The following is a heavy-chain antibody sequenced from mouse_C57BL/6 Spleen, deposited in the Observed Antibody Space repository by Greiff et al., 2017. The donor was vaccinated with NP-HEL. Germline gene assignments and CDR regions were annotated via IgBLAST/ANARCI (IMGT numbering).Heavy chain of an antibody. CDR3: ARWVADYYAMDY. D-gene: IGHD1-1*02. CDR1: GYAFSSSW. V-gene: IGHV1-82*01. J-gene: IGHJ4*01. Sequence: QVQLQQSGPELVKPGASVKISCKASGYAFSSSWMNWVKQRPGKGLEWIGRIYPGDGDTNYNGKFKGKATLTADKSSSTAYMQLSSLTSEDSAVYFCARWVADYYAMDYWGQGTSVTVSS. CDR2: IYPGDGDT.